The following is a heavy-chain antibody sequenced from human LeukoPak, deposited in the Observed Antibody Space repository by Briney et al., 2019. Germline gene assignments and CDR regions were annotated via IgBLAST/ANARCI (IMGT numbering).Heavy chain of an antibody. CDR2: IKQDGSEK. V-gene: IGHV3-7*01. CDR3: ASHSYGYNH. CDR1: GFSISNYW. D-gene: IGHD3-16*01. Sequence: SGGSLRLSCAGSGFSISNYWMSWVRQTPGKGLEWVANIKQDGSEKNYVDSVKGRFTIFRDNARNSLYLQMNSLRAEDTAVYYCASHSYGYNHWGQGTLVIVSS. J-gene: IGHJ5*02.